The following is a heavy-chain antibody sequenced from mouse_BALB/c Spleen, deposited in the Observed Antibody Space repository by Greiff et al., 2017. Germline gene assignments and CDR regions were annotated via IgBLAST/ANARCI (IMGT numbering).Heavy chain of an antibody. J-gene: IGHJ3*01. Sequence: EVMLVESGGGLVQPGGSLKLSCAASGFTFSSYTMSWVRQTPEKRLEWVAYISNGGGSTYYPDTVKGRFTISRDNAKNTLYLQMSSLKSEDTAMYYCARSHYRYWGQGTLVTVSA. CDR3: ARSHYRY. D-gene: IGHD5-5*01. V-gene: IGHV5-12-2*01. CDR2: ISNGGGST. CDR1: GFTFSSYT.